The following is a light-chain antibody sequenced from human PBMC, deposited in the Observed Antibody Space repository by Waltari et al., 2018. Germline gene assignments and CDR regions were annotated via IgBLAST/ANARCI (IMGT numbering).Light chain of an antibody. CDR1: SEHSSTA. CDR3: QTWGTGIVV. J-gene: IGLJ2*01. Sequence: QLVLTQSPSASASLGVSVKLPCTLSSEHSSTAIAWHQPQPEKGPRYLMKRHSDGRHTKGDGIPDRFSGSSSGAERYLTISSLQSEDEGDYYCQTWGTGIVVFGGGTKLTVL. CDR2: RHSDGRH. V-gene: IGLV4-69*01.